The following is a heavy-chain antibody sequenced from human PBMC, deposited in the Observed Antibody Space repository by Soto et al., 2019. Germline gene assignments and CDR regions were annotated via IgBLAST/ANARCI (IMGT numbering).Heavy chain of an antibody. CDR3: ARRVGGVVAVNYYYYGMDV. V-gene: IGHV4-39*01. J-gene: IGHJ6*02. D-gene: IGHD2-15*01. CDR1: GGSISSSSYY. Sequence: PSDTLSLTFSVFGGSISSSSYYGCSIRQPPGKGVELIGSIHNSASTYYNPSLKSRVTISVDTSKNPFSLKLSSVTAADTAVYYCARRVGGVVAVNYYYYGMDVWGQGTTVTVSS. CDR2: IHNSAST.